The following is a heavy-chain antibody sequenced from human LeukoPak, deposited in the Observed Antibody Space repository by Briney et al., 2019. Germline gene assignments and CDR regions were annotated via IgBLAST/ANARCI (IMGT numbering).Heavy chain of an antibody. J-gene: IGHJ4*02. D-gene: IGHD5-24*01. V-gene: IGHV3-64*01. CDR1: GFTFSSYA. CDR2: ISSNGGST. CDR3: ARDRMATYYFDY. Sequence: GGSLRLSCAASGFTFSSYAMHWVRQAPGKGLEYVSAISSNGGSTYYANSVKGRFTISRDNSKNTLYLQMNSLRAEDTAVYYCARDRMATYYFDYWGQGTLVTVSS.